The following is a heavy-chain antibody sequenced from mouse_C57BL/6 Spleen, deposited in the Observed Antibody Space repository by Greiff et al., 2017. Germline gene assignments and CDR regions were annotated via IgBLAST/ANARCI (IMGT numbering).Heavy chain of an antibody. CDR2: INPSTGGT. J-gene: IGHJ3*01. CDR1: GYSFTGYY. D-gene: IGHD2-4*01. CDR3: ASDDDDYAPFAY. V-gene: IGHV1-42*01. Sequence: VQLQQSGPELVQPGASVKISCKASGYSFTGYYMNWVQQCPEKSLEWIGVINPSTGGTSYNQECMATATRTVDKTSSTADMQLKSRTYEDAAVYYCASDDDDYAPFAYWGQGTLVTVSA.